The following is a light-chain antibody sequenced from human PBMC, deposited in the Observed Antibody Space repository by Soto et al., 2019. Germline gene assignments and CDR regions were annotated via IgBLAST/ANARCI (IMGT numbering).Light chain of an antibody. Sequence: EIVLTQSPGTLSLSPGERATLSCRASQSVSSSYLAWYQQKPGQAPRLLIYGASSRAPGIPERFSGSGSGTAFTLAISRLEPEVFAVYYCQHYGSSRATFGPGTKVDIK. J-gene: IGKJ3*01. CDR3: QHYGSSRAT. CDR2: GAS. CDR1: QSVSSSY. V-gene: IGKV3-20*01.